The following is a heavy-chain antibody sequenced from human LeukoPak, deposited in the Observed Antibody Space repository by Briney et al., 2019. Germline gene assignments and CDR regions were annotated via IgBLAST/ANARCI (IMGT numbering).Heavy chain of an antibody. CDR3: ARGSNWKENWFDP. V-gene: IGHV1-2*06. CDR2: INPNGGDT. CDR1: GYTFTDYL. J-gene: IGHJ5*02. D-gene: IGHD1-1*01. Sequence: ASVKVSCKASGYTFTDYLMHWVRQAPGQGLEWMGRINPNGGDTNYAQKFQGRVTMTRDTSITTAYMELSSLRSGDTAVYYCARGSNWKENWFDPWGQGTLVIVSS.